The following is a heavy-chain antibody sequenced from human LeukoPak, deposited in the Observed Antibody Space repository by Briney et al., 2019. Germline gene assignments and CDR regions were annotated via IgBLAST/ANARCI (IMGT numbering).Heavy chain of an antibody. V-gene: IGHV3-7*01. J-gene: IGHJ4*02. CDR3: ASDRAYSQFDY. D-gene: IGHD2-15*01. CDR2: IKEDGSHA. Sequence: PGGSLRLSCGASGFSFRTYWMDWVRQAPGKGLEWVASIKEDGSHADYADSVRGRFTVSRDNTKNSLYLQMNSLRVDDTAVYYCASDRAYSQFDYWGQGTLVTVSS. CDR1: GFSFRTYW.